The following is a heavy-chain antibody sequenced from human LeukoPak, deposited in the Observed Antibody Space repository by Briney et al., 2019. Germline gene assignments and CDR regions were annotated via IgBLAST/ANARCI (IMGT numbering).Heavy chain of an antibody. J-gene: IGHJ4*02. Sequence: PGGSLRLSCAASGFTFSNYAMSWVRQAPGKGLEWVSGISGTSGTINYAAPVKGPFTISRDNSKNTLYLQMNSLRVDDMAVYYCAKRLGDPRAFDYWGQGTLVTVSS. CDR2: ISGTSGTI. CDR3: AKRLGDPRAFDY. V-gene: IGHV3-23*01. D-gene: IGHD2-21*02. CDR1: GFTFSNYA.